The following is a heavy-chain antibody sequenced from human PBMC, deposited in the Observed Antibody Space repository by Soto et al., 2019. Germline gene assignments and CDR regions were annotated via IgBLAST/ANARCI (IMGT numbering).Heavy chain of an antibody. CDR2: IIPIFGTA. CDR3: ARDQGFVEI. J-gene: IGHJ3*02. Sequence: GASVKVSCKASGYTFTSYYMHWVRQAPGQGLEWMGGIIPIFGTANYAQKFQGRVTITADESTSTAYMELSSLRSEDTAVYYCARDQGFVEIWGQGTMVTVSS. CDR1: GYTFTSYY. D-gene: IGHD6-6*01. V-gene: IGHV1-69*13.